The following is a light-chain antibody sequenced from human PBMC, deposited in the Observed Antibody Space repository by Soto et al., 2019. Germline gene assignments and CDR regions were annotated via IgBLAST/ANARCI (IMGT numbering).Light chain of an antibody. CDR3: CSYAGSSTVV. J-gene: IGLJ2*01. Sequence: QSALTQPASVSGSPGQSITISCTGSSSDVGSHNLVSWYQQHPGKAPKLMIYDVSKRPSGFSNRFSGSKSGNTASLTISGLQAEDEADYCCCSYAGSSTVVFGGGTKVTVL. V-gene: IGLV2-23*02. CDR2: DVS. CDR1: SSDVGSHNL.